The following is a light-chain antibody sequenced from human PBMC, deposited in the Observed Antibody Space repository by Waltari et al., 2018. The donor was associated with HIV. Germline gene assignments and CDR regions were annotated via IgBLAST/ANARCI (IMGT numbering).Light chain of an antibody. J-gene: IGLJ2*01. Sequence: QSALTQAASVSGSPGQSITISCTGTSSDVGRYNLVSWYQQHPGKAPKLMIYVGSKRPSGVSNRFPGPKSGNTASLTISGLQAEDEADYYCRSYAGSSTLEVFGGGTKLTVL. CDR2: VGS. CDR1: SSDVGRYNL. CDR3: RSYAGSSTLEV. V-gene: IGLV2-23*01.